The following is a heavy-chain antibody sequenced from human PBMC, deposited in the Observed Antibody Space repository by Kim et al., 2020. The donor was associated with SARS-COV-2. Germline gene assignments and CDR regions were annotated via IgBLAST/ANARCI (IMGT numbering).Heavy chain of an antibody. CDR2: INPSGGST. J-gene: IGHJ4*02. V-gene: IGHV1-46*01. D-gene: IGHD3-22*01. CDR3: ARATLYYYDSSGYYPLGY. CDR1: GYTFTSYY. Sequence: ASVKVSCKASGYTFTSYYMHWVRQAPGQGLEWMGIINPSGGSTSYAQKFQGRVTMTRDTSTSTVYMELSSLRSEDTAVYYCARATLYYYDSSGYYPLGYWGQGTLVTVSS.